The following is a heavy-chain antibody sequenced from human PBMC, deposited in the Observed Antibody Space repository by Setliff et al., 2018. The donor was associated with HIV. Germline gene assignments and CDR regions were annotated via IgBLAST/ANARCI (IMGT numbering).Heavy chain of an antibody. CDR1: GYNFTTYW. J-gene: IGHJ4*02. Sequence: PGESLKISCKASGYNFTTYWITWVRQMPGKGLEWMGRIDPGDSYTDYSPSFRGHVSISADSSISTAYLQWSSLKASDTAMYYCARITSPYNNTWSPALFWGQGTLVTVSS. CDR3: ARITSPYNNTWSPALF. D-gene: IGHD3-16*01. CDR2: IDPGDSYT. V-gene: IGHV5-10-1*01.